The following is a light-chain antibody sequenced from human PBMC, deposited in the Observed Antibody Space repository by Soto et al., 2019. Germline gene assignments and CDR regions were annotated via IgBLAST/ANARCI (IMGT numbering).Light chain of an antibody. V-gene: IGKV1-39*01. CDR2: AAS. CDR1: QSISSY. CDR3: QQSYSTPYT. J-gene: IGKJ2*01. Sequence: DLQMTQSPSSLSASVGDRVTITCRGSQSISSYLNWYQQKPGKAPKLLIYAASSLQSGVPSRFSGSGSGTDFTLTISSLQPEDFATYYCQQSYSTPYTFGQGTNLEIK.